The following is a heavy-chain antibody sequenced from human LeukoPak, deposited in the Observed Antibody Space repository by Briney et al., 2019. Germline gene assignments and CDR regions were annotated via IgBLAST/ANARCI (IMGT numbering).Heavy chain of an antibody. J-gene: IGHJ4*02. CDR1: GFTFSSYA. CDR2: ISGSGGST. Sequence: QSGGSLRLSCAASGFTFSSYAMSWVRQAPGKGLEWVSAISGSGGSTYYADSVKGRFTISRDNSKNTLYLQMNSLRAEDTAVYYCARSGYYHRGYYFDYWGQGTLVTVSS. D-gene: IGHD3-22*01. CDR3: ARSGYYHRGYYFDY. V-gene: IGHV3-23*01.